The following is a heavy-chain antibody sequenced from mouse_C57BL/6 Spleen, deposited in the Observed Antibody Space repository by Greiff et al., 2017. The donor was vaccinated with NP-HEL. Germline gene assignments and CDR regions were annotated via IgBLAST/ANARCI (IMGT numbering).Heavy chain of an antibody. Sequence: DVMLVESGGGLVKPGGSLKLSCAASGFTFSDYGMHWVRQAPEKGLEWVAYISSGSSTIYYADTVKGRFTISRDNAKNTLFLQMTSLRSEDTAMYYCARRATVVAPAMDYWGQGTSVTVSS. D-gene: IGHD1-1*01. CDR1: GFTFSDYG. CDR3: ARRATVVAPAMDY. V-gene: IGHV5-17*01. J-gene: IGHJ4*01. CDR2: ISSGSSTI.